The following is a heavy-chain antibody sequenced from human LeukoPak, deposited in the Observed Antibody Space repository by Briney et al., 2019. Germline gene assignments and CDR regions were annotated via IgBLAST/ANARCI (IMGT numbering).Heavy chain of an antibody. Sequence: GGSLRLSCAASGFTFSSYAMHWVRQAPGKGLEWVAVISYDGSNKYYADSVKGRFTISRDNSKNTLYLQMNSLRAEDTAVYYCARAGRLMFNYYYYMDVWGKGTTVTVSS. J-gene: IGHJ6*03. CDR3: ARAGRLMFNYYYYMDV. CDR1: GFTFSSYA. CDR2: ISYDGSNK. D-gene: IGHD3-10*02. V-gene: IGHV3-30-3*01.